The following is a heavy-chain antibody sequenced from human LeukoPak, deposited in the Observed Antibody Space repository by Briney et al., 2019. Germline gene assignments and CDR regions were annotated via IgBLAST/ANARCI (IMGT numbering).Heavy chain of an antibody. Sequence: SETLSLTCNVSGGSTSSGNYYWGWIRQPPGKGLEWIGGISSSGNTYYNPSLKSRITISIDTSKNHFSLKLSSVSAADTAVYYCARLGAGPTYYDFWSGYSSFYFDYWAQGTLVTVSS. CDR1: GGSTSSGNYY. J-gene: IGHJ4*02. CDR3: ARLGAGPTYYDFWSGYSSFYFDY. V-gene: IGHV4-39*02. D-gene: IGHD3-3*01. CDR2: ISSSGNT.